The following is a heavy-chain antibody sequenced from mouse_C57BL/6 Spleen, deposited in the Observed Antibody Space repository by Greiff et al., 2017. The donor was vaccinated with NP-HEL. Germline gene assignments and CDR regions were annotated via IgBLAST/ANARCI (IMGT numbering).Heavy chain of an antibody. V-gene: IGHV1-80*01. CDR2: IYPRDGDT. CDR1: GYAFSSYC. Sequence: VQLQQSGAELFQPGASVKISCKASGYAFSSYCMNSLKQTRAPGLSRIFPIYPRDGDTNYNGKFKGKATLTADKSSSTAYMQLSSLPSEDSAVYFCARDAMDYWGQGTSVTVSS. J-gene: IGHJ4*01. CDR3: ARDAMDY.